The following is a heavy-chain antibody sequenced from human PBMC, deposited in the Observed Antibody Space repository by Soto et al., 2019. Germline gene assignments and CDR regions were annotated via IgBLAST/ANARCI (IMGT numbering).Heavy chain of an antibody. CDR1: GFTLSKYP. CDR3: ARGQIPYGLDV. Sequence: GGSLRLSCTASGFTLSKYPMHWVRQAPGKGLEYVSAISGDGGTTFYADSVRGRFTMSRDNLKNTLYLQMRSLRVEDMAVYYCARGQIPYGLDVWGQGTTVTVSS. V-gene: IGHV3-64*02. CDR2: ISGDGGTT. J-gene: IGHJ6*02.